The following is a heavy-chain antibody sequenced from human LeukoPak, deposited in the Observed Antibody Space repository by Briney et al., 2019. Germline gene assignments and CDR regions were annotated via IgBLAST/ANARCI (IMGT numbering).Heavy chain of an antibody. Sequence: GGSLRLSCAASGFSFSSYALTWVRQAPGKGLEWVSAISGSGASTYYADSVKGRFTVSRDNSKKALYLQMNSLRADDTALYYCAKVPHLYYGSGSYQLDFWGQGTLVTVSS. CDR3: AKVPHLYYGSGSYQLDF. CDR1: GFSFSSYA. CDR2: ISGSGAST. D-gene: IGHD3-10*01. V-gene: IGHV3-23*01. J-gene: IGHJ4*02.